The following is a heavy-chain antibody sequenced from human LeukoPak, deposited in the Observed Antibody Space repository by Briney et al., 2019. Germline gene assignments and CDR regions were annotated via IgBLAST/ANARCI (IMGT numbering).Heavy chain of an antibody. Sequence: ASVKVSCKASGYTFTSYGISWVRQGPRQGLEWMGWISAYNGNTNYAQKLQGRVTMTTDTSTSTAYMELRSLRSDDTAVYYCARGELELHWFDPWGQGTLVTVSS. CDR2: ISAYNGNT. V-gene: IGHV1-18*01. J-gene: IGHJ5*02. CDR3: ARGELELHWFDP. D-gene: IGHD1-7*01. CDR1: GYTFTSYG.